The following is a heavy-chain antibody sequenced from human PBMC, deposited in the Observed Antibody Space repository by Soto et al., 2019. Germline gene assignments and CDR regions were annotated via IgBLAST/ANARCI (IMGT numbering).Heavy chain of an antibody. J-gene: IGHJ5*02. CDR3: ARGQRFSDWFDP. CDR1: GGTISGYY. V-gene: IGHV4-4*07. D-gene: IGHD3-3*01. Sequence: SETLSLTCSVPGGTISGYYWTWTRQPAGKGLEWIGRIYSSGNTKYNPSLQSQVTMSLDTSNNQFSLRLTSVTAADTAVYYCARGQRFSDWFDPWGQGTLVTVSS. CDR2: IYSSGNT.